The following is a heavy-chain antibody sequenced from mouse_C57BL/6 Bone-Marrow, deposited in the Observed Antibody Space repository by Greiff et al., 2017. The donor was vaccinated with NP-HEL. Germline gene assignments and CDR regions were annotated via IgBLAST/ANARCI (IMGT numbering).Heavy chain of an antibody. J-gene: IGHJ1*03. CDR1: GYTFTSYT. V-gene: IGHV1-4*01. D-gene: IGHD1-1*01. CDR2: INPSSGYT. CDR3: ARWSGTTVVAHWYFDV. Sequence: VQLQQSGAELARPGASVKMSCKASGYTFTSYTMHWVKQRPGQGLEWIGYINPSSGYTKYNQKFKDKATLTADKSSSTAYMQLSSLTSEDSAVYYCARWSGTTVVAHWYFDVWGTGTTVTVSS.